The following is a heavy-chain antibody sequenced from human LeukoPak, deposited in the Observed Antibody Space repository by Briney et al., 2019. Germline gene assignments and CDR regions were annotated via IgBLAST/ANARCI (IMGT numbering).Heavy chain of an antibody. CDR3: AELGITMIGGV. D-gene: IGHD3-10*02. J-gene: IGHJ6*04. CDR2: ISSSGTTI. Sequence: PGGSLRLSCAASGFTFSSYDMNWVRQAPGRELEWISYISYISSSGTTIYYADSVKGRFTISRDNAKNSLYLQMNSLRAEDTAVYYCAELGITMIGGVWGKGTTVTISP. CDR1: GFTFSSYD. V-gene: IGHV3-48*03.